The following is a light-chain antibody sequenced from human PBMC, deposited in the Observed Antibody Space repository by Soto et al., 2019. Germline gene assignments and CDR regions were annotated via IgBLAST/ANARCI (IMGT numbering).Light chain of an antibody. J-gene: IGLJ3*02. CDR1: SGHSSNI. CDR3: ETWDSNTWV. Sequence: QPVLTQSSSASASLGSSVKLTCTLSSGHSSNIIAWHQQQPGKAPQYLMHLEGSGSYNKGSGVPDRFSGSSSGADRYLTLSDLQSEDEAAYYCETWDSNTWVFGGGTKLTVL. CDR2: LEGSGSY. V-gene: IGLV4-60*03.